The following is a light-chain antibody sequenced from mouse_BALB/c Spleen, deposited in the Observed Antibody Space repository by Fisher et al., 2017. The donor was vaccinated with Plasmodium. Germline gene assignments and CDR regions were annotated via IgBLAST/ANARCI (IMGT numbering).Light chain of an antibody. CDR2: YTS. CDR3: WQGTHFPFT. J-gene: IGKJ2*01. V-gene: IGKV5-43*01. CDR1: QSISNN. Sequence: DIVMTQTTVTLSVTPGESVSLSCRASQSISNNLHWYQQKSHESPRLLINYTSQSISGIPSRFSGSGSGTDFTLKISRVEAEDLGLYYCWQGTHFPFTFGGGTKLEIK.